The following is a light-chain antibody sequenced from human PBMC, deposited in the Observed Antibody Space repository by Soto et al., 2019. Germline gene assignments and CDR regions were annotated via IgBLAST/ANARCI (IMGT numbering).Light chain of an antibody. V-gene: IGLV3-21*02. Sequence: SYELTQPPSVSVAPGQTASITWGGNVIGSISVHWYQQKPGQAPVLVVFDDSDRPSGIPERFSGSNSRNTATLTISSVEAGDEADYYCQVWESSSDHVIFGGGTKLTVL. CDR3: QVWESSSDHVI. J-gene: IGLJ2*01. CDR1: VIGSIS. CDR2: DDS.